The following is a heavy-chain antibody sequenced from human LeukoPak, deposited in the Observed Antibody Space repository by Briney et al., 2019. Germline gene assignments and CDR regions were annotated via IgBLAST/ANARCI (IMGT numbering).Heavy chain of an antibody. CDR2: INHSGST. Sequence: PSETLSLTCAVYGGSFSGYYWSWIRQPPGKGLEWIGEINHSGSTNYGPSLKSRVTISVDTSKKQISLKLSSVTAADTAVYYCARAKEYRYNYGPGFGFDPWGQGTLVTVSS. V-gene: IGHV4-34*01. D-gene: IGHD5-18*01. CDR1: GGSFSGYY. CDR3: ARAKEYRYNYGPGFGFDP. J-gene: IGHJ5*02.